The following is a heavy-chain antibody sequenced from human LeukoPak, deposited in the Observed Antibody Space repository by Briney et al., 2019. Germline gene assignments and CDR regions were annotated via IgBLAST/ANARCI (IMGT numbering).Heavy chain of an antibody. J-gene: IGHJ4*02. CDR3: AKVLALRFLEWCR. V-gene: IGHV3-23*01. CDR1: GVTFSSYA. Sequence: AGSLRLSCAASGVTFSSYAMSWVRQAPGKGLEWVSAISGSGGSTYYADSVNGRFTISKDNSKNPLYLQMNSLRAEHPAVYYCAKVLALRFLEWCRWGQGTLVTVSS. D-gene: IGHD3-3*01. CDR2: ISGSGGST.